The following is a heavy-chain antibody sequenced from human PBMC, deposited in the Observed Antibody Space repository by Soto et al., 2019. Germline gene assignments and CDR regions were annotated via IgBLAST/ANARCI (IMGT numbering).Heavy chain of an antibody. CDR3: ARRGSGSWYWFDP. CDR2: IIPILGIA. J-gene: IGHJ5*02. V-gene: IGHV1-69*02. Sequence: QVQLVQSGAEVKKPGSSVKVSCKASGGTFSSYTISWVRQAPGQGLEWMGRIIPILGIANYAQKFQGRVTITADKSTSTAYMELSSLRSEDTAVYYCARRGSGSWYWFDPWGQGTLVTVSS. CDR1: GGTFSSYT. D-gene: IGHD6-13*01.